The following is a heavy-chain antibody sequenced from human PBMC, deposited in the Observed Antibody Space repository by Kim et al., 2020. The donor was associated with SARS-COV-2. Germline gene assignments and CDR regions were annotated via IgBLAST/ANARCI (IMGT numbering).Heavy chain of an antibody. V-gene: IGHV3-21*01. Sequence: GGSLRLSCAASGFTFSSYSMNWVRQAPGKGLEWVSSISSSSSYIYYADSVKGRFTISRDNAKNSLYLQMNSLRAEDTAVYYCARDRSSGSYYNWFDPWGQGTLVTVSS. D-gene: IGHD1-26*01. J-gene: IGHJ5*02. CDR2: ISSSSSYI. CDR1: GFTFSSYS. CDR3: ARDRSSGSYYNWFDP.